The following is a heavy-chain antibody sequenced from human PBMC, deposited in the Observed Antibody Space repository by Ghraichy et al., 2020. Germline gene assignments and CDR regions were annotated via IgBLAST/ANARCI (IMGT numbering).Heavy chain of an antibody. Sequence: SETLSLTCAVYGGSFSGYYWSWIRQPPGKGLEWIGEINHSGSTNYNPSLKSRVTISVDTSKNQFSLKLSSVTAADTAVYYCARVVYYDFWSGHRARYFDLWGRGTLVTVSS. J-gene: IGHJ2*01. CDR2: INHSGST. V-gene: IGHV4-34*01. D-gene: IGHD3-3*01. CDR1: GGSFSGYY. CDR3: ARVVYYDFWSGHRARYFDL.